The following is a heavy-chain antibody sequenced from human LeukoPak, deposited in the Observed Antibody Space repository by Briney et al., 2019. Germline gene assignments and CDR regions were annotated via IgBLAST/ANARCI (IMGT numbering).Heavy chain of an antibody. Sequence: PGGSPRLSCAASGFTSSSFGMSWVRQAPGKGLEWVANIKQAGSEKSYVDSVKGRFTISRDNAKNSLYLKMNSLRAEDTAVYYCARDQRYSSSSSCPWEPFDYWGQGTLVTVSS. D-gene: IGHD2-2*01. V-gene: IGHV3-7*05. CDR2: IKQAGSEK. CDR1: GFTSSSFG. J-gene: IGHJ4*02. CDR3: ARDQRYSSSSSCPWEPFDY.